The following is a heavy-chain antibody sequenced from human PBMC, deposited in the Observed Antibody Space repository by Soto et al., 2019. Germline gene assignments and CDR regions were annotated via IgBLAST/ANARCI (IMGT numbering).Heavy chain of an antibody. D-gene: IGHD3-10*01. V-gene: IGHV5-51*01. Sequence: PGESLKIAWKGSGYSFTNYWIAWVRQMPGKGLEWMGIIYPDDSDTRYSPAFRGQVTISADKSFNTAYLQWNTLKASDTAFYFCARLNLPDQTPREFCGQGTQVTVSS. CDR3: ARLNLPDQTPREF. CDR1: GYSFTNYW. CDR2: IYPDDSDT. J-gene: IGHJ4*02.